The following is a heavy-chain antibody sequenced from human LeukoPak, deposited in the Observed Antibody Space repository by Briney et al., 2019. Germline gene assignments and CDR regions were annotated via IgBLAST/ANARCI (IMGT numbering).Heavy chain of an antibody. CDR1: GGTFSSYA. D-gene: IGHD5-24*01. CDR2: IIPIFGTA. V-gene: IGHV1-69*13. J-gene: IGHJ5*02. CDR3: ARGGRDGYNWFDP. Sequence: SVKVSCKASGGTFSSYAISWVRQAPGQGLEWMGGIIPIFGTANYAQKFQGRVTITADESTSTAYMELSSLRSEDTAVYYCARGGRDGYNWFDPWGQGTLVTVSS.